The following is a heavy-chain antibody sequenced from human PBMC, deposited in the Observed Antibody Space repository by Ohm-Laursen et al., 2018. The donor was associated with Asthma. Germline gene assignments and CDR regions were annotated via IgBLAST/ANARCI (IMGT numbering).Heavy chain of an antibody. CDR2: INPSGGST. V-gene: IGHV1-46*01. CDR1: GYTFTSYY. D-gene: IGHD4-17*01. Sequence: SVKVSCKASGYTFTSYYMHWVRQAPGQGLEWMGIINPSGGSTSYAQKFQGRVTMTRDTSTSTVYMELSSLRSEDTAVYYCARDSSDYGDYVNAFDIWGQGTMVTVSS. CDR3: ARDSSDYGDYVNAFDI. J-gene: IGHJ3*02.